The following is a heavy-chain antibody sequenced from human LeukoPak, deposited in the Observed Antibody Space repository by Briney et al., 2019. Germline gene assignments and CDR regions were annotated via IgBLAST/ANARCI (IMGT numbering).Heavy chain of an antibody. J-gene: IGHJ4*02. Sequence: GASVKVSCKASGYSFRGHYIHWVRQAPGQGLEWMGWINPNSGGTNYTQKFQGRVTMTRDTSISTAYMELSRLRSDDTAVYYCARIVLEGSGSWIPIEDYWGQGTLVTVSS. CDR2: INPNSGGT. V-gene: IGHV1-2*02. CDR3: ARIVLEGSGSWIPIEDY. D-gene: IGHD1-26*01. CDR1: GYSFRGHY.